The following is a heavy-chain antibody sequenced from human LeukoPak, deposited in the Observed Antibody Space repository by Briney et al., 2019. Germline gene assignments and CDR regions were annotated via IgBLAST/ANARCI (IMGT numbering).Heavy chain of an antibody. D-gene: IGHD6-13*01. Sequence: SQTLSLTCAISGDSVSSNSAAWNWIRQSPSRGLEWLGRTYYRSKWYNDYAVSVKSRITINPDTSKNQFSLQLNSVTPEDTAVYYCARDIAAAGTEPVDVYFDYWGQGTLVTVSS. V-gene: IGHV6-1*01. CDR3: ARDIAAAGTEPVDVYFDY. CDR2: TYYRSKWYN. J-gene: IGHJ4*02. CDR1: GDSVSSNSAA.